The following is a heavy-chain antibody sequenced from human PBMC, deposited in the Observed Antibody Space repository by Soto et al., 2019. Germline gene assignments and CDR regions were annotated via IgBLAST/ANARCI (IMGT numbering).Heavy chain of an antibody. J-gene: IGHJ4*01. Sequence: QVQLVESGGGVVQPGRSLRLSCVVSGFTFSSFAMHWVRQAPGKGLEWVAIISSDGTNKYYADSVKGRFTISRDNSKSTLYLQMNSLRAEDTAVYYCAGTTVTLNYWGHGTLVTVSS. V-gene: IGHV3-30-3*01. CDR3: AGTTVTLNY. CDR1: GFTFSSFA. D-gene: IGHD4-17*01. CDR2: ISSDGTNK.